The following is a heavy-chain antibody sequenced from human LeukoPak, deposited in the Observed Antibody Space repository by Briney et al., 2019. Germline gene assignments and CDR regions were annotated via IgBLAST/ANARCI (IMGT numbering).Heavy chain of an antibody. CDR1: GYTFTSYA. CDR3: ARDARFLEWLPPNWFDP. J-gene: IGHJ5*02. D-gene: IGHD3-3*01. V-gene: IGHV1-3*01. Sequence: ASVKVSCKASGYTFTSYAMHWVRQAPGQRLEWMGWINAGNGNTKYSQKFQGRVTMTRDTSISTAYMELSRLRSDDTAVYYCARDARFLEWLPPNWFDPWGQGTLVTVSS. CDR2: INAGNGNT.